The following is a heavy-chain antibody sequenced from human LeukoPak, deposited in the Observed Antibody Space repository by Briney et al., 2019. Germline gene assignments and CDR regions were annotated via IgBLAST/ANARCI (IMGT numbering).Heavy chain of an antibody. V-gene: IGHV3-43*01. Sequence: GGSLRLSCAASGFNFDDYTMHWVRQVPGKGLEWVSLIDWDGGNTYYTDSVKGRFTISRDNSKNSLYLQMNSLRTEDTALYYCTKDPAARPFYYYYMDVWGRGTTVTVSS. D-gene: IGHD6-6*01. J-gene: IGHJ6*03. CDR2: IDWDGGNT. CDR3: TKDPAARPFYYYYMDV. CDR1: GFNFDDYT.